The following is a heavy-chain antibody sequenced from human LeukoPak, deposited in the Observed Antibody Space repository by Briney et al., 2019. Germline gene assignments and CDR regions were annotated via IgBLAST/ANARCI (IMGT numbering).Heavy chain of an antibody. D-gene: IGHD3-16*01. J-gene: IGHJ4*02. Sequence: PGGSLRLSCAASGFTVHSNYMRWVRQVPGKGLEWVSVIYSDGTISYADSVKGRFTISRDNSENTLYLQMNSLRVEDTAVYYCAREVGGGASGQWGQGTLVTVSS. V-gene: IGHV3-66*01. CDR1: GFTVHSNY. CDR3: AREVGGGASGQ. CDR2: IYSDGTI.